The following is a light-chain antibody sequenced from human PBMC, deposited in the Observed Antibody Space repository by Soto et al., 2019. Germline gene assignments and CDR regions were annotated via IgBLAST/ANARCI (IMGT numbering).Light chain of an antibody. V-gene: IGKV3-15*01. CDR2: GAY. CDR3: QHYNYWPPKT. Sequence: EIVMTQSPATLSVSPGERTTLSCRASQSVGNNLAWYQQKPGQAPRLLIYGAYTRATGIPARFSGSGSGTDFTLTISSLQSEDFAVYYCQHYNYWPPKTFGHGTKVDIK. J-gene: IGKJ1*01. CDR1: QSVGNN.